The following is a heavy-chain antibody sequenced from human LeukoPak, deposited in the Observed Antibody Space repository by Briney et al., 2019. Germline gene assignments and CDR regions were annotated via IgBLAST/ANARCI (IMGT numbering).Heavy chain of an antibody. CDR2: ISGSGGST. V-gene: IGHV3-23*01. CDR1: GFTFSSYA. D-gene: IGHD1-26*01. Sequence: GGSLGLSCAASGFTFSSYAMSWVRQAPGKGLEWVSAISGSGGSTYYADSVKGRFTISRDNSKNTLYLQMNSLRPEDTAVYYCARDGSLPDYWGQGTLVTVSS. CDR3: ARDGSLPDY. J-gene: IGHJ4*02.